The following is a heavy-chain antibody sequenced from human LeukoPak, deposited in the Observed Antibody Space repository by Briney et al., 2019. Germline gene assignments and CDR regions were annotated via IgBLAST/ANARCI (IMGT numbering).Heavy chain of an antibody. D-gene: IGHD5-12*01. CDR1: GGTFSSYA. Sequence: SVKVSCKASGGTFSSYAISWVRLAPGQGLEWMGGIIPIFGTANYAQKFQGRVTITADESTSTAYMELSSLRSEDTAVYYCARDIWESGYAPKGAYYYYMDVWGKGTTVTVSS. CDR3: ARDIWESGYAPKGAYYYYMDV. J-gene: IGHJ6*03. CDR2: IIPIFGTA. V-gene: IGHV1-69*13.